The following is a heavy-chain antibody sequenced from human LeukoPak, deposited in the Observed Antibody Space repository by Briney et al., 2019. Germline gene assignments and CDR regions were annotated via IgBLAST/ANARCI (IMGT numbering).Heavy chain of an antibody. CDR3: AGGGDFDY. CDR1: GFSFSIYF. Sequence: GGSLRLSCAASGFSFSIYFMNWVHQAPGKGLEWVSSIGRTSEYIHYADSVRGRFAISRDNAKNSVYLQMNSLRAEDTAVYFCAGGGDFDYWGQGILVTVSA. J-gene: IGHJ4*02. CDR2: IGRTSEYI. V-gene: IGHV3-21*01. D-gene: IGHD3-16*01.